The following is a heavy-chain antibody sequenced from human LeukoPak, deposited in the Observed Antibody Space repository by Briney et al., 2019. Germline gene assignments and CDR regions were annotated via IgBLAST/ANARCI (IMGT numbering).Heavy chain of an antibody. D-gene: IGHD5-12*01. J-gene: IGHJ4*02. V-gene: IGHV3-21*01. CDR2: ISSSSSYI. Sequence: GGSLRLSCAASGFTFSSYSMNWVRQAPGKGLEWVSSISSSSSYIYYADSVKGRFTISRDNAKNSMYLQMNSLRAEDTAVYYCARWDIRGTAHQLDYWGQGTLVTVSS. CDR1: GFTFSSYS. CDR3: ARWDIRGTAHQLDY.